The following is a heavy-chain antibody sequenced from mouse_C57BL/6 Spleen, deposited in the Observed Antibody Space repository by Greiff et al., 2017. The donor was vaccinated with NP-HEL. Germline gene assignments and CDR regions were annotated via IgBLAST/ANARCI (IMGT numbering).Heavy chain of an antibody. CDR1: GYTFTSYW. D-gene: IGHD1-1*01. V-gene: IGHV1-52*01. CDR3: ARTPVDWYFDV. CDR2: IDPSDSET. Sequence: QVHVKQPGAELVRPGSSVKLSCKASGYTFTSYWMHWVKQRPIQGLEWIGNIDPSDSETHYNQKFKDKATLTVDKSSSTAYMQLSSLTSEDSAVYYCARTPVDWYFDVWGTGTTVTVSS. J-gene: IGHJ1*03.